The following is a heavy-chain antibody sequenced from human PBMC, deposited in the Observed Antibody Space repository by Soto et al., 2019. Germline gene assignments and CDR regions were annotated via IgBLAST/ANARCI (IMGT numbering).Heavy chain of an antibody. CDR2: ISSSSSYI. J-gene: IGHJ4*02. CDR3: ASVSGSYLNWEDDY. V-gene: IGHV3-21*01. Sequence: EVQLVESGGGLVKPGGSLRLSCAASGFTFSSYSMNWVRQAPGKGLEWVSSISSSSSYIYYADSVKGRFTISRDNAKKSLYLQMNSLRAEDTAVYYCASVSGSYLNWEDDYWGQGTLVTVSS. D-gene: IGHD1-26*01. CDR1: GFTFSSYS.